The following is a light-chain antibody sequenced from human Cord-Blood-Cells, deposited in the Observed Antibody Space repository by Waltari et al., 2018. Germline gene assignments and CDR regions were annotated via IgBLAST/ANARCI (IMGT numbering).Light chain of an antibody. J-gene: IGLJ3*02. CDR2: DDS. CDR3: QVWDSSSDHWV. V-gene: IGLV3-21*03. CDR1: NLGSKS. Sequence: SYVLTQPLSVSVAPGKTDRITCGGNNLGSKSVHWDQQKPGQAPVLAVYDDSDRPTGIPERFSGSKSGSTATRTISRVEAGDEADYYCQVWDSSSDHWVFGGGTKLTVL.